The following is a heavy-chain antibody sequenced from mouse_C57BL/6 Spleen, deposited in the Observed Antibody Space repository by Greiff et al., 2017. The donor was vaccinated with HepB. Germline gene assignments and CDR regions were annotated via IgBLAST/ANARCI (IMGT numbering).Heavy chain of an antibody. Sequence: EVKLQQSGPELVKPGASVKMSCKASGYTFTDYNMHWVKQSHGKSLEWIGYINPNNGGTSYNQKFKGKATLTVNKSSSTAYMELRSLTSEDSAVYYCARHYYGSSSHFYAMDYWGQGTSVTVSS. CDR2: INPNNGGT. J-gene: IGHJ4*01. CDR3: ARHYYGSSSHFYAMDY. V-gene: IGHV1-22*01. D-gene: IGHD1-1*01. CDR1: GYTFTDYN.